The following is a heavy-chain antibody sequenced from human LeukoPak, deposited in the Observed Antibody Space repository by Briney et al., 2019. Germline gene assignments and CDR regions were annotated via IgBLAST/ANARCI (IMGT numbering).Heavy chain of an antibody. Sequence: PSETLSLTCTVSGGSISSYYWSWIRQPPGKGLEWIGYIYYSGSTNYNPSLKSRVTISVDTSKNQFSLKLSSVTAADTAVYYCAAAPSGSYYLYFDYWGQGTLVTVSS. CDR1: GGSISSYY. V-gene: IGHV4-59*08. CDR2: IYYSGST. CDR3: AAAPSGSYYLYFDY. J-gene: IGHJ4*02. D-gene: IGHD3-10*01.